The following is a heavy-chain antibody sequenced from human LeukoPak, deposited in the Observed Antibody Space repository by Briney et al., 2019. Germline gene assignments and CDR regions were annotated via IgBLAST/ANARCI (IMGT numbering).Heavy chain of an antibody. CDR2: VYHSGSI. J-gene: IGHJ4*02. V-gene: IGHV4-59*01. CDR3: VSSYGGYVLDY. Sequence: PSETLSLTCTLSGGSITSYSWNWIRQSPGERLERIGRVYHSGSINYNPSLKSRVTISVDTSKNQFSLNLSSVTAADTAVYYCVSSYGGYVLDYWGQGTLVIVSS. D-gene: IGHD6-25*01. CDR1: GGSITSYS.